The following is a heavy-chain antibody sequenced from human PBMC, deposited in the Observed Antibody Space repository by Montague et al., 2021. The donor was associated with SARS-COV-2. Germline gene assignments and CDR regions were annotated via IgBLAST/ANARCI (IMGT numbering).Heavy chain of an antibody. CDR3: ARNADNHYGLDV. Sequence: SETLSLTCSVSGGSISTYYCCWIRQPPGKRLEWIGYIDDSGTTRYNPSLRSRATISPDLSKNQFSLNLNSVTAAATAVYYCARNADNHYGLDVWGQGTTVTVSS. J-gene: IGHJ6*02. CDR2: IDDSGTT. CDR1: GGSISTYY. V-gene: IGHV4-59*12. D-gene: IGHD1-1*01.